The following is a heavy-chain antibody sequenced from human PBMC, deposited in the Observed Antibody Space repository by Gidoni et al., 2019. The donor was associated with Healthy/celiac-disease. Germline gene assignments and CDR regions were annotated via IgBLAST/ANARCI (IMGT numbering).Heavy chain of an antibody. D-gene: IGHD3-16*02. CDR2: ISWNSGSI. CDR1: GFTFDDYA. V-gene: IGHV3-9*01. Sequence: EVQLVESGGGLVQPGRSLRLSCAASGFTFDDYAMHWVRQAPGKGLGWVSGISWNSGSIGYADSVKGRFTISRDNAKNSLYLQMNSLRAEDTALYYCAKDIFKGFGGSYRGHWWGQGTLVTVSS. J-gene: IGHJ4*02. CDR3: AKDIFKGFGGSYRGHW.